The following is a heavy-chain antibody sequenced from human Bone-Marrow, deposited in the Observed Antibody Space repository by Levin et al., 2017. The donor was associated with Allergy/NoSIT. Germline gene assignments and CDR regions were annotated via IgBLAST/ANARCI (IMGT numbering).Heavy chain of an antibody. CDR1: GFTFSSYG. J-gene: IGHJ4*02. V-gene: IGHV3-33*01. CDR2: IWYDGSNK. D-gene: IGHD6-13*01. CDR3: ARCLCSSSWRVLDY. Sequence: PGGSLRLSCAASGFTFSSYGMHWVRQAPGKGLEWVAVIWYDGSNKYYADSVKGRFTISRDNSKNTLYLQMNSLRAEDTAVYYCARCLCSSSWRVLDYWGQGTLVTVSS.